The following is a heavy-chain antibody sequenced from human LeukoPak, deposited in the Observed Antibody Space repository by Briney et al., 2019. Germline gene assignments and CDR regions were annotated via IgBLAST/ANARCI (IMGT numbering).Heavy chain of an antibody. D-gene: IGHD2-8*01. CDR2: ISAYNGNT. CDR1: GYTFTNYG. Sequence: ASVKVSCKASGYTFTNYGISWVRQAPGQGLEWMGWISAYNGNTNYAQKLQGRVTMTTDTSTSTAYMELRSLRSDDTAVYYCARNPCANGVCYFDFWGQGTLVTVSS. V-gene: IGHV1-18*01. J-gene: IGHJ4*02. CDR3: ARNPCANGVCYFDF.